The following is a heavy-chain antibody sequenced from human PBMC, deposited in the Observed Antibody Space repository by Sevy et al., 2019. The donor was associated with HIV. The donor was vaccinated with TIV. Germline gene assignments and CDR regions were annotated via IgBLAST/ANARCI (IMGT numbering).Heavy chain of an antibody. CDR1: GYSFTSYW. CDR2: IDPSDSYT. J-gene: IGHJ3*02. D-gene: IGHD4-17*01. V-gene: IGHV5-10-1*01. CDR3: ARAMTTVTTYDAFDI. Sequence: GESLKISCKGSGYSFTSYWISWVRQMPGKGLEWMGRIDPSDSYTNYSPSFQGHVTISADKSISTAYLQWGSLKASDTAMYYCARAMTTVTTYDAFDIWGQGTMVTVSS.